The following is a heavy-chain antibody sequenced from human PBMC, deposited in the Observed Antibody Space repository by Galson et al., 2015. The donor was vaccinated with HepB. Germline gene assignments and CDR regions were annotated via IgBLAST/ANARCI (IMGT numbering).Heavy chain of an antibody. CDR3: ARESTNTRGFDP. J-gene: IGHJ5*02. Sequence: TLSLTCAVSGSSISTTYWWSWVRQPPGKGLEWIGDIYHSGRTNYNPSLRNRLTISVDKSKNQFSLKLTSVTAADTAVYYYARESTNTRGFDPWGQGTLVTVSS. D-gene: IGHD5-24*01. CDR1: GSSISTTYW. V-gene: IGHV4-4*02. CDR2: IYHSGRT.